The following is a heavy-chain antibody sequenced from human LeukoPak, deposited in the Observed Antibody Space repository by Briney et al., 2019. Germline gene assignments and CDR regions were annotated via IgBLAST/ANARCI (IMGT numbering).Heavy chain of an antibody. D-gene: IGHD3-9*01. CDR2: IYYSGST. CDR3: ARLPGPAFDI. Sequence: PSETLSLTCTVSGGSISSYYWSWIRQPPGKGLEWIGYIYYSGSTYYNPSLKSRVTISVDTSKNQFSLKLSSVTAADTAVYYCARLPGPAFDIWGQGTLVTVSS. J-gene: IGHJ4*02. V-gene: IGHV4-59*04. CDR1: GGSISSYY.